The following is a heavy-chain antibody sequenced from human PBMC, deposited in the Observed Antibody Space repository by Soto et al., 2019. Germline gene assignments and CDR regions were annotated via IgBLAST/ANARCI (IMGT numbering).Heavy chain of an antibody. J-gene: IGHJ4*02. CDR2: IFWDDDQ. V-gene: IGHV2-5*02. CDR3: ANAGAYDLRSCDH. Sequence: QITLKASGPPLVRPAQTLTLTCAFSGFSRTTTSMCVAWILQPPGKALEWLALIFWDDDQRYSPSLKDRLTITKDTPRSRVVLTISNMKPEGTGTSFCANAGAYDLRSCDHWGPVTMLTVSA. D-gene: IGHD3-10*01. CDR1: GFSRTTTSMC.